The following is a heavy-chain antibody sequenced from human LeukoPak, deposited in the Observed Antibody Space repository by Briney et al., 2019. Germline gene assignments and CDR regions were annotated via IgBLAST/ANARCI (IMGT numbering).Heavy chain of an antibody. Sequence: ASVKVSCKASGYTFTSYAMHWVRQAPGQRLEWMGWINAANGNTNYSQKFQGRVTITRDTSASTAYMELSSLRSEDTAVYYCARGGGYYNYWGQGTLVTVSS. CDR1: GYTFTSYA. V-gene: IGHV1-3*01. D-gene: IGHD3-22*01. CDR3: ARGGGYYNY. CDR2: INAANGNT. J-gene: IGHJ4*02.